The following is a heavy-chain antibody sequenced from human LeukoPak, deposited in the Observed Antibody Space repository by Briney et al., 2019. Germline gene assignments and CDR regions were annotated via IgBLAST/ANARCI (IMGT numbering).Heavy chain of an antibody. CDR2: IYYSGST. D-gene: IGHD1-14*01. CDR3: ARAGIRFSFGY. V-gene: IGHV4-39*07. Sequence: SETLSLTCTVSGGSISSSSYYWGWIRQPPGKGLEWIGSIYYSGSTYYNPSLKSRVTISVDTSKNQFSLKLSSVTAADTAVYYCARAGIRFSFGYWGQGTLVTVSS. CDR1: GGSISSSSYY. J-gene: IGHJ4*02.